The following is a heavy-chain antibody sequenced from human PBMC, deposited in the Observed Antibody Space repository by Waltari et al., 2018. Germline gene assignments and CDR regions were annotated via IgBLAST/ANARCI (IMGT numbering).Heavy chain of an antibody. D-gene: IGHD1-26*01. V-gene: IGHV4-38-2*01. CDR1: GYSISSGYY. J-gene: IGHJ5*02. CDR3: ARQGRNNWFDP. Sequence: QVQLQESGPGLVKPSETLSLTCAVSGYSISSGYYRGWIRQPPGKGLEWIGSIYHSGSTYYNPSLKSRVTISVDTSKNQFSLKLSSVTAADTAVYYCARQGRNNWFDPWGQGTLVTVSS. CDR2: IYHSGST.